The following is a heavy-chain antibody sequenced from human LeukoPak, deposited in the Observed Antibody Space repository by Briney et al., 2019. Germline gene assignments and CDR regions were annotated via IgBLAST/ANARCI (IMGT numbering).Heavy chain of an antibody. V-gene: IGHV1-69*13. Sequence: GASVKVSCKASGGTFSSYAISWVRQAPGQGLEWMGGIIPIFGTANYAQKFQGRVTITADESTSTAYMELSSLRSEDTAVYYCARGPTIFGVAHHLPPDYWGQGTLVTVSS. D-gene: IGHD3-3*01. CDR2: IIPIFGTA. CDR3: ARGPTIFGVAHHLPPDY. J-gene: IGHJ4*02. CDR1: GGTFSSYA.